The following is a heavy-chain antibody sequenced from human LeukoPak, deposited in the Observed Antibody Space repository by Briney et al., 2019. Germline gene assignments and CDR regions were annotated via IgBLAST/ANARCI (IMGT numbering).Heavy chain of an antibody. CDR2: ISGSGGRT. V-gene: IGHV3-23*01. Sequence: PGGSLRLSCAASGFTFSTSAMNWVRQAPGKGLEWVSAISGSGGRTDYADSVKGRFTISRDNSKNTLHLQMNSLRVEDTAVYYCAKEGKTRNWNYYQAKPVYWGQGTLVTVSS. CDR1: GFTFSTSA. D-gene: IGHD1-7*01. CDR3: AKEGKTRNWNYYQAKPVY. J-gene: IGHJ4*02.